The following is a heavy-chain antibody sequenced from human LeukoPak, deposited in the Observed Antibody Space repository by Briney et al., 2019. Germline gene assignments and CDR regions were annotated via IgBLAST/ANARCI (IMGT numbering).Heavy chain of an antibody. D-gene: IGHD6-13*01. J-gene: IGHJ4*02. CDR3: ARDSSAAAGLY. V-gene: IGHV1-46*01. Sequence: ASVKVSCKASGYTFTSYYMHWVRQAPGQGLEWMGIINPSGGSTSYAQKFQGRVTMTRDMSTSTVYMELSSLRSEDTAVYYCARDSSAAAGLYWGQGTLVTVSS. CDR2: INPSGGST. CDR1: GYTFTSYY.